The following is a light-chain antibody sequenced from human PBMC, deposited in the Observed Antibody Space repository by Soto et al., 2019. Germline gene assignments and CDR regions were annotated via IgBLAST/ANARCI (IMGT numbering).Light chain of an antibody. V-gene: IGKV3-20*01. Sequence: EIVLTQSPGTLSLFPGERATLSCRASQTLTSTLLAWFQQKPGQAPGLLIYRASSRATGVPDRFSGSGSGTDFTLTISRLEPEDFALYYCQQYGDAPITFGQGTRLEIK. CDR2: RAS. CDR3: QQYGDAPIT. CDR1: QTLTSTL. J-gene: IGKJ5*01.